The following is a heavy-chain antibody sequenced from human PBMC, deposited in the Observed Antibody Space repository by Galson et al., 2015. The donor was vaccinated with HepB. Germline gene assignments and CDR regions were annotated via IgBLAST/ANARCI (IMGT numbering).Heavy chain of an antibody. D-gene: IGHD1-26*01. CDR1: GYTFTTYY. CDR2: INPSGGDT. J-gene: IGHJ4*02. CDR3: AKVGATSSYFDY. Sequence: SVKVSCKASGYTFTTYYMHWVRQAPGQGLEWTGIINPSGGDTSYAQKFQGRVTMTRDTSTSTVYTELSSLRSEDTAVYYCAKVGATSSYFDYWGQGTLVTVSS. V-gene: IGHV1-46*01.